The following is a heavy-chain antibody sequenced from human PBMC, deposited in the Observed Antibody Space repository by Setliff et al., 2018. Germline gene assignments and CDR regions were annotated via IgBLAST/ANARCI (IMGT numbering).Heavy chain of an antibody. V-gene: IGHV4-39*07. CDR1: GDSISSTYYY. Sequence: SETLSLTCTVSGDSISSTYYYWGWIRQPPGKGLEWIGSISFGGNTYYNPSLKSRVTISLDTSKNQFSLKLNSVTAADTAVYSCARDPGHRSGTWSLDYWGQGTLVTASS. CDR2: ISFGGNT. CDR3: ARDPGHRSGTWSLDY. J-gene: IGHJ4*02.